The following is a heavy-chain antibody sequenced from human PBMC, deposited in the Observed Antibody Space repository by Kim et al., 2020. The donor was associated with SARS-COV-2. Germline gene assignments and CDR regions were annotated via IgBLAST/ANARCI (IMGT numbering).Heavy chain of an antibody. J-gene: IGHJ4*02. CDR2: IYYTGST. D-gene: IGHD4-17*01. CDR3: ARDRESDHGDYGFDY. CDR1: GVSISRYY. Sequence: SETLSLTCTVSGVSISRYYWSWIRQPPGKGLEWIGYIYYTGSTHYSPSLESRVTMSADTSRNHFSLKLTSVTAADTAVYYCARDRESDHGDYGFDYWGQGTLVTVSS. V-gene: IGHV4-59*12.